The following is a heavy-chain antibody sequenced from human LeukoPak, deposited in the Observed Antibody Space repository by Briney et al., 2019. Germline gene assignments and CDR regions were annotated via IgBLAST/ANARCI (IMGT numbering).Heavy chain of an antibody. CDR3: AGGSSWYDA. Sequence: ASEKVSCKVSGYTLAELSMHWVRQAPGKALEWMGGFDPEDGETIYAQKFQGRVTMTEDTSTDTAYMELSSLRSEDTAVYYCAGGSSWYDAWGQGTLVTVSS. CDR1: GYTLAELS. D-gene: IGHD6-13*01. V-gene: IGHV1-24*01. J-gene: IGHJ5*02. CDR2: FDPEDGET.